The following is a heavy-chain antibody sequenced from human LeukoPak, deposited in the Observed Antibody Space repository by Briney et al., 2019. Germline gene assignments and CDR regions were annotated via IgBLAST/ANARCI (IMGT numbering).Heavy chain of an antibody. CDR1: GGTFSSYA. CDR2: VIPIFGTA. V-gene: IGHV1-69*06. CDR3: ASLYSSGWYYFDY. Sequence: SVKVSCKASGGTFSSYAISWERQAPGQGLEWMGGVIPIFGTANYAQKFQGRVTITADKSTSTAYMELSSLRSEDTAVYYCASLYSSGWYYFDYWGQGTLVTVSS. J-gene: IGHJ4*02. D-gene: IGHD6-19*01.